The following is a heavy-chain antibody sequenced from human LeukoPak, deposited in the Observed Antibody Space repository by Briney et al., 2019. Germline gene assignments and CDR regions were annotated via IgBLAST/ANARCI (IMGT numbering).Heavy chain of an antibody. CDR2: ISAYNGNT. D-gene: IGHD5-12*01. CDR1: GYTFTSYG. Sequence: GASVKVSCKASGYTFTSYGISWVRQAPGQGPEWMGWISAYNGNTNYAQKLQGRVTMTTDTSTSTAYMELRSLRSDDTAVYYCARDSLYSGYETIDYWGQGTLVTVSS. J-gene: IGHJ4*02. V-gene: IGHV1-18*04. CDR3: ARDSLYSGYETIDY.